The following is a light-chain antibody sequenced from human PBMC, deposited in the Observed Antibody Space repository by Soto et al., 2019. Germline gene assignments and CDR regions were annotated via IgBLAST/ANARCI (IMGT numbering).Light chain of an antibody. Sequence: EVVMTQSPATLSVSLGDRATLSCRASQSVSSNLAWYQQKPGQAPRLLIYGASTRATGIPARFSGSGSGTEFTLTISSLQSEDFAVYSCQQYYYTPRTFGQGTKVEI. CDR2: GAS. CDR3: QQYYYTPRT. J-gene: IGKJ1*01. CDR1: QSVSSN. V-gene: IGKV3-15*01.